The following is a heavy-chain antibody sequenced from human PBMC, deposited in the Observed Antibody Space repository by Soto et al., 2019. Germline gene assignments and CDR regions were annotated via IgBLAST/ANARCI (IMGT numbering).Heavy chain of an antibody. D-gene: IGHD2-15*01. J-gene: IGHJ4*02. CDR1: GFSLSTSGVG. CDR2: IYWDDDK. V-gene: IGHV2-5*02. CDR3: AHTYIGYCSGGSCYTFDY. Sequence: QITLKESGPTLVKPTQTLTLTCTFSGFSLSTSGVGVGWIRQPPGKALEWLALIYWDDDKRYSPSLKSRLTITKDTSKNQVVLTMTNMDPVDTATYYCAHTYIGYCSGGSCYTFDYWGQGTLVTVSS.